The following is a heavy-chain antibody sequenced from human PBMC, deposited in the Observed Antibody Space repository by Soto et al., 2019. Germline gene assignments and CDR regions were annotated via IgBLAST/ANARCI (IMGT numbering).Heavy chain of an antibody. CDR3: TTDTRVRGDPNNYFDI. CDR2: IKSKTDGGTT. J-gene: IGHJ4*02. D-gene: IGHD3-10*01. CDR1: GFTFSNAW. Sequence: GGPLRLTCTASGFTFSNAWRNWVRQAPGKGLEWVGRIKSKTDGGTTDYAAPVKGRFTISRDDSKNTLYLQMNSLKTENTAVYYFTTDTRVRGDPNNYFDIWGQGTMVTVSS. V-gene: IGHV3-15*07.